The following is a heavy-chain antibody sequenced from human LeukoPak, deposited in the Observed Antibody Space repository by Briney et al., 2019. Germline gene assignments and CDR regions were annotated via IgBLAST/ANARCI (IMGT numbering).Heavy chain of an antibody. CDR3: ARGGYYGSGNDFRFDP. V-gene: IGHV4-59*01. CDR2: IHYTEST. J-gene: IGHJ5*02. D-gene: IGHD3-10*01. Sequence: SETLSLTCTVSGGSINSYYWSWIRQPPGKGLECIGYIHYTESTNYNPSLKSRVTISVDTSKNQFSLKLSSVAAADTAIYYCARGGYYGSGNDFRFDPWGQGTLVTVSS. CDR1: GGSINSYY.